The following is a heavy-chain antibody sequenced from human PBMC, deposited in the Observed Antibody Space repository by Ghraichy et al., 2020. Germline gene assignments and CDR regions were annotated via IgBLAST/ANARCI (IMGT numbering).Heavy chain of an antibody. CDR1: GGSISSSNFY. J-gene: IGHJ4*02. CDR2: IYYSGST. V-gene: IGHV4-39*07. D-gene: IGHD1-7*01. CDR3: ARVPGTTVDY. Sequence: SETLSLTCTVSGGSISSSNFYLGWIRQPPGKGLEWIGHIYYSGSTYYNPSLKSRVTISADTSKNQFSLKVRSVTAADTAVYYCARVPGTTVDYWGQGILVTVSS.